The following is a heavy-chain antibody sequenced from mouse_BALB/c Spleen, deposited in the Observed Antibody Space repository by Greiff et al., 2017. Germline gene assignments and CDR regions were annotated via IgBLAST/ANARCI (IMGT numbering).Heavy chain of an antibody. CDR3: ARGAYGNYEGFDY. CDR2: INPSTGYT. V-gene: IGHV1-7*01. CDR1: GYTFTSYW. D-gene: IGHD2-1*01. Sequence: VKLMESGAELAKPGASVKMSCKASGYTFTSYWMHWVKQRPGQGLEWIGYINPSTGYTEYNQKFKDKATLTADKSSSTAYMQLSSLTSEDSAVYYCARGAYGNYEGFDYWGQGTTRTVSS. J-gene: IGHJ2*01.